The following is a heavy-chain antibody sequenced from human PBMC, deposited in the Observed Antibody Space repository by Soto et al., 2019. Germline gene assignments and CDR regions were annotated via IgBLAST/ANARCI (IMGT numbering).Heavy chain of an antibody. CDR2: IYYSGTT. D-gene: IGHD6-13*01. J-gene: IGHJ4*02. CDR3: ARHPGIASASDY. Sequence: PSETLSLTCTVSGGSISRSNYYWGWIRQPPGKGLEWVGSIYYSGTTYYRSSLKSRVTIAIDTSKNQLSLKLSSVTAADTAGYYCARHPGIASASDYWGQGTLVTVSS. V-gene: IGHV4-39*01. CDR1: GGSISRSNYY.